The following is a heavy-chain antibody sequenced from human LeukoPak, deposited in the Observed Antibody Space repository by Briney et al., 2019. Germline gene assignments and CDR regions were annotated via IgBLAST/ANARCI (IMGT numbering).Heavy chain of an antibody. V-gene: IGHV4-39*01. CDR3: ARHLRVGATVVNY. J-gene: IGHJ4*02. Sequence: SETLSLTCTVSGGSISSSSYYWGWIRQPPGKGLEWIGSIYYSGSTYYNPSLKSRVTISVGTSKNQFSLKLSSVTAADTAVYYCARHLRVGATVVNYWGQGTLVTVSS. CDR2: IYYSGST. CDR1: GGSISSSSYY. D-gene: IGHD4-23*01.